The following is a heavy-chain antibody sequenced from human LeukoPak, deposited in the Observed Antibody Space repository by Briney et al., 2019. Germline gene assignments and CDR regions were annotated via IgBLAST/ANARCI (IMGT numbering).Heavy chain of an antibody. D-gene: IGHD1-26*01. J-gene: IGHJ2*01. CDR3: ARDKLVRATTGSYFDL. CDR2: INQDGSER. V-gene: IGHV3-7*01. Sequence: PGGSLRLSCAASGFTFTTYWMRWVRQAPGKGLEWVAIINQDGSERYYVDSVKGRFTISRDNAKNSLFLQMNTLRADDTAVYYCARDKLVRATTGSYFDLWGRGALVTVSS. CDR1: GFTFTTYW.